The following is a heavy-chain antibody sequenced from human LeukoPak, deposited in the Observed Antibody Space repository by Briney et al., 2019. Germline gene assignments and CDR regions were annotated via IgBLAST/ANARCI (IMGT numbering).Heavy chain of an antibody. CDR3: ARERVDRGYSYGWGDY. Sequence: GGSLRLSCAASGFTFSSYSMNWVRQAPGKGLEWVSSISSSSSYIYYADSVKGRFTISGDNAKNSLYLQMNSLRAEDTAVYYCARERVDRGYSYGWGDYWGQGTLVTVSS. D-gene: IGHD5-18*01. J-gene: IGHJ4*02. CDR2: ISSSSSYI. CDR1: GFTFSSYS. V-gene: IGHV3-21*01.